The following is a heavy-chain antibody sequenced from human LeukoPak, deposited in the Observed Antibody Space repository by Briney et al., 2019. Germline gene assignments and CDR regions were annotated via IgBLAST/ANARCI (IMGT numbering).Heavy chain of an antibody. CDR2: INSDGSRT. CDR1: GFAFSNYW. D-gene: IGHD6-6*01. CDR3: ARDGYSSSFYFDY. V-gene: IGHV3-74*01. Sequence: GGSLRLSCAASGFAFSNYWMHWVRQAPGKGLVWVSRINSDGSRTTYADSVKGRFTISRDNAKNTLYLQMNSLRAEDTAVYYCARDGYSSSFYFDYWGQGTLVTVSS. J-gene: IGHJ4*02.